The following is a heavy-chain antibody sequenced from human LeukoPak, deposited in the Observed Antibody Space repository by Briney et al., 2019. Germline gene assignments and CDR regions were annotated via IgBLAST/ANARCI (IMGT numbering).Heavy chain of an antibody. CDR3: ARRGYSYGYSQRPHPFDY. CDR2: INHSGST. D-gene: IGHD5-18*01. J-gene: IGHJ4*02. V-gene: IGHV4-34*01. Sequence: SETLSLTCAAYGGSFSGYYWSWIRQPPGKGLEWIGEINHSGSTNYNPSLKSRVTISVDTSKNQFSLKLSSVTAADTAVYYCARRGYSYGYSQRPHPFDYWGQGTLVTVSS. CDR1: GGSFSGYY.